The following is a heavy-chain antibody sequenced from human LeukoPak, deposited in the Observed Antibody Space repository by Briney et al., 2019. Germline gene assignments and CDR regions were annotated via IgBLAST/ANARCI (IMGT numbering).Heavy chain of an antibody. Sequence: PGGSLRLSCAASGFTFGSYVMSWVRQAPGKGLVRVSAISGSGGSTYYEDSVKGRFTISRDNSKNTLYLQMNSLRAEDTAVYYCAKDVRYGSGSYYPTYFDYWGQGTLVTVSS. J-gene: IGHJ4*02. D-gene: IGHD3-10*01. V-gene: IGHV3-23*01. CDR1: GFTFGSYV. CDR3: AKDVRYGSGSYYPTYFDY. CDR2: ISGSGGST.